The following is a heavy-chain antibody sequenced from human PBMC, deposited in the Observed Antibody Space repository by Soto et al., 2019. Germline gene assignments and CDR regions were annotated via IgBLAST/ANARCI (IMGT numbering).Heavy chain of an antibody. V-gene: IGHV1-18*01. CDR2: ISAYNGNT. CDR1: GYTFTSYG. Sequence: GASVKVSSKASGYTFTSYGISWVRQAPGQGLEWMGWISAYNGNTNYAQKLQGRVTMTTDTSTSTAYMELRSLRSDDTAVYYCERDRIPYDFSNWFDPWGQGTLVTVSS. J-gene: IGHJ5*02. D-gene: IGHD3-3*01. CDR3: ERDRIPYDFSNWFDP.